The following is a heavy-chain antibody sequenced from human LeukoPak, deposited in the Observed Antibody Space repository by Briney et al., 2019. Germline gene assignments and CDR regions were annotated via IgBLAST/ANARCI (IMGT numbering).Heavy chain of an antibody. CDR1: GGSISSSSYY. J-gene: IGHJ5*02. V-gene: IGHV4-39*07. D-gene: IGHD2-2*01. CDR3: AREACSSTSCYAGWFDP. Sequence: PSETLSLTCTVSGGSISSSSYYWGWIRQPPGKGLEWIGSIYYSGSTYYNPSLKSRVTISVDTSKNQFSLKLSSVTAADTAVYYCAREACSSTSCYAGWFDPWGQGTLVTVSS. CDR2: IYYSGST.